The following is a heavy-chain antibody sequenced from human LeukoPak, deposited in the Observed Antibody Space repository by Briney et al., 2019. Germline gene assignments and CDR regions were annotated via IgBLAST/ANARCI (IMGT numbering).Heavy chain of an antibody. D-gene: IGHD3-22*01. CDR3: ARGGYYDSSGYYYVYWFDP. Sequence: ASVKVSCKASGYTFTSYDMHWVRQAPGQGLEWMGIINPSGGSTSYAQKFQGRVTMTRDTSTSTVYMELSSLRSEDTAVYYCARGGYYDSSGYYYVYWFDPWGQGTLVTVSS. CDR1: GYTFTSYD. CDR2: INPSGGST. J-gene: IGHJ5*02. V-gene: IGHV1-46*01.